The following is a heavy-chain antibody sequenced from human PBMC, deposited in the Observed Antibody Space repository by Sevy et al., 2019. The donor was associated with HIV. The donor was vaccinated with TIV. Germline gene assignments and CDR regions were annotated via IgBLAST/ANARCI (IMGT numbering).Heavy chain of an antibody. CDR3: ESDLPTSSDWFSGTGRGDY. V-gene: IGHV3-53*01. D-gene: IGHD3-9*01. Sequence: GGSLRLSCAVSGFTISAKYMSWVRQAPGKGLEWVSIIYSVASGSETYYTDSVKDRFNISKDYSNNTLYLQMNSLRAEDTAMYYGESDLPTSSDWFSGTGRGDYWGQGTLVTVSS. CDR1: GFTISAKY. CDR2: IYSVASGSET. J-gene: IGHJ4*02.